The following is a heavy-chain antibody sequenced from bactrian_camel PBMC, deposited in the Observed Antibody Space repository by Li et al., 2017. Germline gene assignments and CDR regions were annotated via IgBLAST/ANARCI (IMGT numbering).Heavy chain of an antibody. Sequence: VQLVESGGGSVQAGGSLRLSCSASGPTTCMGWFRQPPGKEREGVAGIIAGGPSTFYANSVKGRFALSRDNAKNTLYLQMNTLKPEDTAMYYCAAGKLWGDCRPGYWGQGTQVTVS. J-gene: IGHJ4*01. CDR1: GPTTC. V-gene: IGHV3S54*01. D-gene: IGHD5*01. CDR2: IIAGGPST. CDR3: AAGKLWGDCRPGY.